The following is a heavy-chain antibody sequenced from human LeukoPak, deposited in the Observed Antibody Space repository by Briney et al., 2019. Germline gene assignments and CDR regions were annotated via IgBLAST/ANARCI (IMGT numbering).Heavy chain of an antibody. D-gene: IGHD2-15*01. J-gene: IGHJ5*02. CDR1: GYSISSGYS. CDR3: ARREDCSGGSCYEVYWFDP. Sequence: SETLSLTCAVSGYSISSGYSWGWIRQPPGKGLEWIGSIYHSGSTYYNPSLKSRVTISVDTSKNQFSLKLSSVTAADTAVYYCARREDCSGGSCYEVYWFDPWGQGTLVTVSS. CDR2: IYHSGST. V-gene: IGHV4-38-2*01.